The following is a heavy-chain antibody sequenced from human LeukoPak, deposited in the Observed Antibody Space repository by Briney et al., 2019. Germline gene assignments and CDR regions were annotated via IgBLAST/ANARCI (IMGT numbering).Heavy chain of an antibody. CDR3: ARVPLGCSGGSCYDYYGMDV. J-gene: IGHJ6*02. CDR1: GFTFSSYW. CDR2: IKQDGSEK. Sequence: GGSLRLSCAASGFTFSSYWMSWVRQAPGKGLEWVANIKQDGSEKYYVDSVKGRFTISRDNAKNSLYLQMNSLRAEDTAVYYCARVPLGCSGGSCYDYYGMDVWGQGTTVTVSS. D-gene: IGHD2-15*01. V-gene: IGHV3-7*01.